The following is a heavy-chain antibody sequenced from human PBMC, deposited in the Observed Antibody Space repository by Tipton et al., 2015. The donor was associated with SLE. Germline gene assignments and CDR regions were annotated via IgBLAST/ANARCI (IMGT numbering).Heavy chain of an antibody. CDR2: VYSSGST. D-gene: IGHD2-2*03. J-gene: IGHJ6*03. CDR1: GGSISGYY. V-gene: IGHV4-4*07. CDR3: ATGTLVGSWYYSMDV. Sequence: TLSLTCTVSGGSISGYYWSWIRQPAGKGLEWIGRVYSSGSTIYNPSIKSRITLSLDTSKNQFSLRVNSATAADTAVYYCATGTLVGSWYYSMDVWGKGTTVTVSS.